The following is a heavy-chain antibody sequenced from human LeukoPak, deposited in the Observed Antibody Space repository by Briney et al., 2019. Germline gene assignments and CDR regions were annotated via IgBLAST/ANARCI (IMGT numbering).Heavy chain of an antibody. D-gene: IGHD4-17*01. CDR3: ARDRGDYGDLGIYFDY. J-gene: IGHJ4*02. CDR1: GFTVSNYY. Sequence: GGSLRLSCAASGFTVSNYYMSWVRQAPGKGLEWVSVIYSGGSTYYSDSVKGRFTISRDNSKNTLYLQMNSLRAEDTAVYYCARDRGDYGDLGIYFDYWGQGTLATVSS. V-gene: IGHV3-53*01. CDR2: IYSGGST.